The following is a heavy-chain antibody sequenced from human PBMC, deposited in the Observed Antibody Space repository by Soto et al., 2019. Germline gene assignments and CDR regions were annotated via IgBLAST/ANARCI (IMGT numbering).Heavy chain of an antibody. J-gene: IGHJ4*02. CDR2: IYYTGST. Sequence: QVQLQESGPGLVKPSETLSLTCSVSGGSVSSGSYYWSWIRQPPGKGLEWIGYIYYTGSTSYNPSLKSRVTISVDTSTNQFSLKLSSVTAADTAVYYCARDGDGYNYWGQGTLVTVSS. CDR1: GGSVSSGSYY. D-gene: IGHD5-12*01. CDR3: ARDGDGYNY. V-gene: IGHV4-61*01.